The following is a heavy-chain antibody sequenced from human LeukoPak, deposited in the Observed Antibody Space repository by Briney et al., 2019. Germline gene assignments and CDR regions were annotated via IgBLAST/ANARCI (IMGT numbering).Heavy chain of an antibody. J-gene: IGHJ3*02. CDR2: ISPSGTII. CDR1: GFTFSSFE. V-gene: IGHV3-48*03. D-gene: IGHD3-10*01. CDR3: ATVAIGYAFDI. Sequence: GGSLRLSCAASGFTFSSFEMNWVRQAPGKGLEWVLYISPSGTIIHQADSVKGRFTISRDNAKNSLYLQMNSLRAEDTAVYYCATVAIGYAFDIWGQGTMVIVSP.